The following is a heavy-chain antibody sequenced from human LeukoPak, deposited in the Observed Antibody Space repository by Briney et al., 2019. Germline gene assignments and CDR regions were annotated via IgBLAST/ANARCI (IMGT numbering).Heavy chain of an antibody. V-gene: IGHV4-61*01. D-gene: IGHD3-22*01. CDR1: GGSVSSGSYY. CDR3: ASRYHDSSGYYYDVY. J-gene: IGHJ4*02. CDR2: ISYSGNT. Sequence: SETLSLTCTVSGGSVSSGSYYWSWIRQPPGKGLEWIAYISYSGNTYYNPPLQSRVPISIDTPKNQFSLKLTSVTAADTAVYYCASRYHDSSGYYYDVYWGQGTLVTVSS.